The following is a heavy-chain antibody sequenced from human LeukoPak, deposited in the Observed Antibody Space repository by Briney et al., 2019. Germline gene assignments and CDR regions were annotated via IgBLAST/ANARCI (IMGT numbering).Heavy chain of an antibody. CDR2: ISAGGDST. V-gene: IGHV3-23*01. CDR1: GFTFSNYA. D-gene: IGHD3-3*01. CDR3: AKLFWSGYYSGNSPIDY. J-gene: IGHJ4*02. Sequence: GGSLRLSCAASGFTFSNYAMSWVRQAPGKGLEWVSGISAGGDSTYYADSVKGRITISRDNSKNTLYLQMNSLRAEDTAVYYCAKLFWSGYYSGNSPIDYWGQGTLVTVSS.